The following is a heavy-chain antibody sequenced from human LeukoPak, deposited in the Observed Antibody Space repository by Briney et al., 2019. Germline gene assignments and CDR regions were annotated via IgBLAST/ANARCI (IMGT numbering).Heavy chain of an antibody. J-gene: IGHJ4*02. D-gene: IGHD5-18*01. Sequence: SETLSLTCAVYGGPFSGYYWSWIRQPPGKGLEWIGEINHSGSTNYNPSLKSRVTISVDTSKNQFSLKLSSVTAADTAVYYCARGPRGYSYGYLNYWGQGTLVTVSS. CDR1: GGPFSGYY. CDR3: ARGPRGYSYGYLNY. V-gene: IGHV4-34*01. CDR2: INHSGST.